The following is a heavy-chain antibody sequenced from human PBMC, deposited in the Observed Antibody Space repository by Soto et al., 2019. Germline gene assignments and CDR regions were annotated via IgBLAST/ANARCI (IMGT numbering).Heavy chain of an antibody. D-gene: IGHD2-2*01. V-gene: IGHV1-3*01. J-gene: IGHJ5*02. CDR2: INAGNGNT. CDR1: GYTFTSYA. CDR3: ASTLYCSSTSCYENWFDP. Sequence: QVKLVQSGAEVKKPGASVKVSCKASGYTFTSYAMHWVRQAPGQRLEWMGWINAGNGNTKYSQKFQGRVTITRDTSASTAYMELSSLRSEDTAVYYCASTLYCSSTSCYENWFDPWGQGTLVTVSS.